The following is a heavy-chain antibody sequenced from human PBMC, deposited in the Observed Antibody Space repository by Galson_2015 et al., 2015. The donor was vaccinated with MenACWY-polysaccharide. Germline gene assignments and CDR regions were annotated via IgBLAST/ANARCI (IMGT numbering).Heavy chain of an antibody. CDR2: INPNSGNT. CDR3: ARGELIVVVPDANLRHNYMDV. D-gene: IGHD2-2*01. J-gene: IGHJ6*03. V-gene: IGHV1-8*01. CDR1: GYTFTSYD. Sequence: SVKVSCKASGYTFTSYDINWARQAPGKGLEWMGWINPNSGNTGYAQKFQGRVTMTRNTSISTAYMELSSLRSEDTAVYYCARGELIVVVPDANLRHNYMDVWGKGTTVTVSS.